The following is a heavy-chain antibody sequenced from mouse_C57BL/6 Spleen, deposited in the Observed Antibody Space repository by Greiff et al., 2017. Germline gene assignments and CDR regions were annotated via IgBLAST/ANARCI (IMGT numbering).Heavy chain of an antibody. D-gene: IGHD2-4*01. J-gene: IGHJ2*01. CDR2: IYPGSGST. Sequence: QVQLKQPGAELVKPGASVKMSCKASGYTFTSYWITWVKQRPGQGLEWIGDIYPGSGSTNYNEKFKSKATLTVDTSSSTAYMQLSSLTSEDSAVYYCARQGDYDEENYFDYWGQGTTLTVSS. CDR1: GYTFTSYW. V-gene: IGHV1-55*01. CDR3: ARQGDYDEENYFDY.